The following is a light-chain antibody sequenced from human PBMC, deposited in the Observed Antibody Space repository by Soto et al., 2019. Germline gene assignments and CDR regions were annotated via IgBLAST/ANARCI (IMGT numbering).Light chain of an antibody. CDR2: RNN. V-gene: IGLV1-44*01. CDR3: ATWDDSLRGVL. Sequence: QSVLTQPPSASGTPGQRVTISCSGSRSNIGSNTVSWYQQLPGTAPKLLIYRNNQRSSGVPDRFSGSNSGTSASLAISGLQSEDEADYYCATWDDSLRGVLFGGGTKLTVL. CDR1: RSNIGSNT. J-gene: IGLJ2*01.